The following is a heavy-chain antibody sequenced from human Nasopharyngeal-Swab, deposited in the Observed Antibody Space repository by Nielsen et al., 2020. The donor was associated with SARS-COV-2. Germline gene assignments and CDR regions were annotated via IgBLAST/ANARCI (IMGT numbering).Heavy chain of an antibody. D-gene: IGHD6-13*01. CDR3: VRDDGDVPGITGSGPPGGF. CDR1: GYFFTDYY. Sequence: ASVKVSFKASGYFFTDYYMHWVRPAPGQGLEWMGRINPYSGDTKYAQNFQGRVTVTRETSINTAYVELSSLTSDDTAVYYCVRDDGDVPGITGSGPPGGFWGQGTLVTVSS. CDR2: INPYSGDT. J-gene: IGHJ4*02. V-gene: IGHV1-2*06.